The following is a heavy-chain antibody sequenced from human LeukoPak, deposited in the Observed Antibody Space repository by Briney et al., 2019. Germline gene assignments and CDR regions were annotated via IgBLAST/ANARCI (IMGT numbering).Heavy chain of an antibody. CDR3: AKLGYSSSSHY. CDR1: GFTFDDYA. V-gene: IGHV3-9*01. CDR2: ISWNSGSI. J-gene: IGHJ4*02. Sequence: SGRSLRLSCAASGFTFDDYAMHWVRQAPGKGLEWVPGISWNSGSIGYADSVKGRFTISRDNAKNSLYLQMNSLRAEDTALYYCAKLGYSSSSHYWGQGTRVTVSS. D-gene: IGHD6-6*01.